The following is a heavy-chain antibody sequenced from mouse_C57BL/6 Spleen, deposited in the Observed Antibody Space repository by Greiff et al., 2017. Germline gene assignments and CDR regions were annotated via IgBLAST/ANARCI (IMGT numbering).Heavy chain of an antibody. D-gene: IGHD1-1*01. Sequence: VQLQQSVAELVRPGASVKLSCTASGFNIKNTYMHWVKQRPEQGLEWIGRIDPANGNTKYAQKFQGKATITADTSSNTAYLQLSSLTSEDTAIYDGARGASTAVVATGGFDDWGQGTTLTVSS. CDR3: ARGASTAVVATGGFDD. CDR1: GFNIKNTY. CDR2: IDPANGNT. J-gene: IGHJ2*01. V-gene: IGHV14-3*01.